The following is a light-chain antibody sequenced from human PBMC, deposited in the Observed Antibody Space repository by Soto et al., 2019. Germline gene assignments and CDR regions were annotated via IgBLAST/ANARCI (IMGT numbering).Light chain of an antibody. CDR3: AAWDDRLNGYV. Sequence: QSVLTQPPSASGTPGQRVTISCSGSSSNIGSNTVNWYQQLPGTAPKLLIYSNNQRPSGVPDRFSGSKSGTSASLAISGLQSEYEADYYCAAWDDRLNGYVFGTGTKVTV. CDR2: SNN. V-gene: IGLV1-44*01. CDR1: SSNIGSNT. J-gene: IGLJ1*01.